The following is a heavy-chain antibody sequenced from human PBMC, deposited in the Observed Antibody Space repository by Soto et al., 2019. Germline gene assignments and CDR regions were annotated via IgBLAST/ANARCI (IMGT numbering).Heavy chain of an antibody. CDR2: IIPIFGTA. Sequence: SVKVSCKASGGTFSSYAISWVRQAPGQGLEWMGGIIPIFGTANYAQKFQGRVTITADKSTSTAYMELSSLRSEDTAVYYCAREWGGPYYYKKGALDILGQGTMGTGS. CDR1: GGTFSSYA. D-gene: IGHD3-22*01. J-gene: IGHJ3*02. V-gene: IGHV1-69*06. CDR3: AREWGGPYYYKKGALDI.